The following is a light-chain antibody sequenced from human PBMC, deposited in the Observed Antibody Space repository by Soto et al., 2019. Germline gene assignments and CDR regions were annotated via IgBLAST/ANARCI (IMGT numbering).Light chain of an antibody. CDR1: SSDVGGYNY. J-gene: IGLJ2*01. CDR2: EVS. CDR3: SSYTSSSTLVV. Sequence: QSALTQPASVSGSPGQSITISCTGTSSDVGGYNYVSWYQQRPGKAPKRMIYEVSNRPSGVSNRFSGSKSGNTASLTISGLQAEDEADYYCSSYTSSSTLVVFGGGTKLTVL. V-gene: IGLV2-14*01.